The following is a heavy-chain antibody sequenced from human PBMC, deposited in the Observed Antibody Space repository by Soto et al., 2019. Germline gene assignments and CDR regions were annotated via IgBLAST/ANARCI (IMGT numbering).Heavy chain of an antibody. V-gene: IGHV3-23*01. CDR1: RFTFSSYA. CDR2: ISGSGGST. Sequence: EVQLLESGGGLVQPGRSLRLSCAASRFTFSSYAMSWVRQAPGKGLEWVSAISGSGGSTYYADSVKGRFTISRDNSKNTLYLQMNSLRAEDTAVYYCAKTPTPPYSSSWSEYFQHWGQGTLVTVSS. D-gene: IGHD6-13*01. CDR3: AKTPTPPYSSSWSEYFQH. J-gene: IGHJ1*01.